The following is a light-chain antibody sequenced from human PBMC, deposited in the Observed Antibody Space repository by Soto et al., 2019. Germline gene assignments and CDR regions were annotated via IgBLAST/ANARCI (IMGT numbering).Light chain of an antibody. CDR3: LHYSNWPGT. Sequence: EIVMTQSAATLSVSPGERVTRSCRASQSVNSNLAWYQQKPGQAPRLLIYAASTRATGIPARFSGSESGTEFTLTISSLQSEDFALYQCLHYSNWPGTFGQGTKVDIK. V-gene: IGKV3D-15*01. CDR2: AAS. CDR1: QSVNSN. J-gene: IGKJ1*01.